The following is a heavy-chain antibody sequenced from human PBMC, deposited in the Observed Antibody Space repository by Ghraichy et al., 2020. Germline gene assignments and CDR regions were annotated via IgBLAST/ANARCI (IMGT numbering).Heavy chain of an antibody. J-gene: IGHJ4*02. V-gene: IGHV3-21*01. D-gene: IGHD3-10*01. CDR1: GFTFSKYS. CDR3: ARGIPRGMVRRPLDY. Sequence: LSLTCIASGFTFSKYSINWVRQAPGKGLEWVSSISSSRSYRYYEDSVKGGFTGSRDNAKNSLFLQMNSLRAEDTDVYYCARGIPRGMVRRPLDYWGQGTLVTVSS. CDR2: ISSSRSYR.